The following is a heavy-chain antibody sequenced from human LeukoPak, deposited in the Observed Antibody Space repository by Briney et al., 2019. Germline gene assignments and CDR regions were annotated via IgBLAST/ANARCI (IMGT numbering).Heavy chain of an antibody. CDR3: ARLGFSNSGSSLTPSDF. V-gene: IGHV4-59*08. CDR2: IYYSGGT. D-gene: IGHD1-26*01. Sequence: SETLPLICTLSGGSISSYYWSWIRQPPGKGLEWIGYIYYSGGTNYNPSLKSRVTISVDTSKNRFSLKLSSVTAADTAVYYCARLGFSNSGSSLTPSDFWGQGTLVTVSS. J-gene: IGHJ4*02. CDR1: GGSISSYY.